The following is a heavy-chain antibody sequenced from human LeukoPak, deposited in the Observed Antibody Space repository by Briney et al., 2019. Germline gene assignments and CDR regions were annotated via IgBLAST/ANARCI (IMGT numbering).Heavy chain of an antibody. Sequence: AGGSLRLSCAASGFTFSSYGMHWVRQAPGKGLEWVAFIRYDGSNKYYADSVKGRFTISRDNSENTLYLQMNSLRAEDTAVYYCAKDLALGYCSSTSCSQGRHWGQGTLVTVSS. CDR3: AKDLALGYCSSTSCSQGRH. D-gene: IGHD2-2*01. CDR2: IRYDGSNK. J-gene: IGHJ1*01. V-gene: IGHV3-30*02. CDR1: GFTFSSYG.